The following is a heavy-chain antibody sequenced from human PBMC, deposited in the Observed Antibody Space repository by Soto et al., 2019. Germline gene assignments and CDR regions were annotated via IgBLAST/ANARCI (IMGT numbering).Heavy chain of an antibody. Sequence: GGSLRLSCAASGFTFSAYGMHWVRQAPGKGLERVAVISYDGNDKYHAGSVKGRFTISRDNSKNTLYLQMNSLRAEDTAVYYCAKDSGRGSADYYFAYWGQGPLVTVSS. CDR2: ISYDGNDK. D-gene: IGHD3-10*01. CDR1: GFTFSAYG. J-gene: IGHJ4*02. CDR3: AKDSGRGSADYYFAY. V-gene: IGHV3-30*18.